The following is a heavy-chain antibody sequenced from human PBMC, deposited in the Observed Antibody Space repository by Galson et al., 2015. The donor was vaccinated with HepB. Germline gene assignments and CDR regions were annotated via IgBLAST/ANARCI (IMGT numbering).Heavy chain of an antibody. J-gene: IGHJ4*02. D-gene: IGHD2-15*01. CDR2: ISSGSSNK. V-gene: IGHV3-21*01. Sequence: SLRLSCAASGFTFSTYSMNWVRQAPGKGLEWVSSISSGSSNKYYADSVKGRFTISRDNAKNSLNLQMNSLRAEDTAVYYCARDCSGGSCYSNWGQGTLVTVSS. CDR1: GFTFSTYS. CDR3: ARDCSGGSCYSN.